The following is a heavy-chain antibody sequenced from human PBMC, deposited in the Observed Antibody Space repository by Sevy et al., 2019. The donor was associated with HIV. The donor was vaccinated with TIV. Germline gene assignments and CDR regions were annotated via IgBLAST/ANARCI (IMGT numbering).Heavy chain of an antibody. J-gene: IGHJ6*02. D-gene: IGHD3-16*01. Sequence: GGSLRLSCTASGFTFTSYEMNWVRQAPGKGVEWVSSIISSAKSIYYADSVKGRFTISRDNSKNTLYLQMNSLRAEDTAVYYCARDGSSGGLFLKDYYYFGMDVWGQGTTVTVSS. CDR1: GFTFTSYE. CDR2: IISSAKSI. CDR3: ARDGSSGGLFLKDYYYFGMDV. V-gene: IGHV3-48*03.